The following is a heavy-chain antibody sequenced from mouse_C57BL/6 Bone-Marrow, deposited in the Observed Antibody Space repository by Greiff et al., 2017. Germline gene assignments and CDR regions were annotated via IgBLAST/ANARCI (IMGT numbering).Heavy chain of an antibody. CDR2: NDPSDSYT. Sequence: VQLQQPGAELVKPGASVKLSCKASGYTFTSYWMHWVKQRPGQGLEWIGENDPSDSYTNYNQKFKGKSTLTVDKSSSTAYMQLSSLTSEDSAVYYCARRGIWVVDYWGQGATLTVSS. D-gene: IGHD1-1*01. J-gene: IGHJ2*01. CDR1: GYTFTSYW. V-gene: IGHV1-69*01. CDR3: ARRGIWVVDY.